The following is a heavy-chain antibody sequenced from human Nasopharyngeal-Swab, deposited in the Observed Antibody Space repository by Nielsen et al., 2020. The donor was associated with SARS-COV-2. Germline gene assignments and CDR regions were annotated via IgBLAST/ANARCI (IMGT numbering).Heavy chain of an antibody. CDR1: GGSISSYY. V-gene: IGHV4-59*12. CDR2: IYYSGST. D-gene: IGHD3-22*01. J-gene: IGHJ5*02. CDR3: ARDHRDSSGYYYGWFDP. Sequence: GSLRLSCTVSGGSISSYYWSWIRQPPGKGLEWIGYIYYSGSTNYNPSLKSRVTISVDTSKNQFSLKLSSVTAADTAVYYCARDHRDSSGYYYGWFDPWGQGTLVTVSS.